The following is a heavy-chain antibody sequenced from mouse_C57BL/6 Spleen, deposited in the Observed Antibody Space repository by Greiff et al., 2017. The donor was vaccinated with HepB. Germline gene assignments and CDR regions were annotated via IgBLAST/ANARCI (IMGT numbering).Heavy chain of an antibody. V-gene: IGHV5-9-1*02. J-gene: IGHJ2*01. CDR1: GFTFSSYA. CDR3: TRDRRPGYFDY. Sequence: EVQGVESGEGLVKPGGSLKLSCAASGFTFSSYAMSWVRQTPEKRLEWVAYISSGGDYIYYADTVKGRFTISRDNARNTLYLQMSSLKSEDTAMYYCTRDRRPGYFDYWGQGTTLTVSS. D-gene: IGHD2-14*01. CDR2: ISSGGDYI.